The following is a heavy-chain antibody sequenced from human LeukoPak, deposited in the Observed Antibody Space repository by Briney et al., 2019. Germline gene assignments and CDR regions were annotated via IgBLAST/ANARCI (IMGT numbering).Heavy chain of an antibody. J-gene: IGHJ4*02. CDR3: ARYRGPTLDY. D-gene: IGHD1-1*01. CDR1: GRSISSYY. CDR2: IYYRGST. Sequence: AETLSLTCTVSGRSISSYYWSWIRQPPGKGLEWLGYIYYRGSTNYNPPRKSRVTISVDTFKNHFSPKLSSVDAADTAVYYCARYRGPTLDYWGQGTLVTVSS. V-gene: IGHV4-59*08.